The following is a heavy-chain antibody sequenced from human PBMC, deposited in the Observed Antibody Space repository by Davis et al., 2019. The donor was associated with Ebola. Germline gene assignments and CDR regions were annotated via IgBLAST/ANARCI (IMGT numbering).Heavy chain of an antibody. J-gene: IGHJ4*02. CDR1: GFTFSDYW. Sequence: GESLKISCAASGFTFSDYWMHWVRQAPGKGPEWVSRINPDGSNIGYADFVKGRFTISRDNTKNTLYVQMNSLGADDTALYYCAKDVFYGVDYWGQGTLVTVSS. CDR3: AKDVFYGVDY. V-gene: IGHV3-74*01. CDR2: INPDGSNI. D-gene: IGHD3-16*01.